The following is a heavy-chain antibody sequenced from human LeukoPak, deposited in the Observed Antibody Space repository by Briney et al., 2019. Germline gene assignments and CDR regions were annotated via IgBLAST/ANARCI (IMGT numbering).Heavy chain of an antibody. J-gene: IGHJ5*02. D-gene: IGHD4-17*01. CDR2: IYYSGST. V-gene: IGHV4-39*01. Sequence: PSETLSLTCTVSGGSISSSSYYWGWIRQPPGKGLEWIGSIYYSGSTYYNPSLKSRVTISVDTSKNQFSLKLSSVTAADTAVYYCARQADPYGEGPGVYNWFDPWGQGTLVTVSS. CDR1: GGSISSSSYY. CDR3: ARQADPYGEGPGVYNWFDP.